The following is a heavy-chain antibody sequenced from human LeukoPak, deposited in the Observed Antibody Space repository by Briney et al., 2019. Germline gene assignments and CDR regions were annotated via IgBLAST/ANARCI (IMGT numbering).Heavy chain of an antibody. CDR3: ARDLGVRGMDV. V-gene: IGHV4-31*03. CDR2: FYYTGTT. Sequence: PSETLSLTCTVSGGSISSGGYYWSWIRQHPGKGLEWIGYFYYTGTTYYNPSLKSRIIISVDTSKTQFSLRLSSVSAADTAIYYCARDLGVRGMDVWGQGTTVTVSS. D-gene: IGHD2-21*01. CDR1: GGSISSGGYY. J-gene: IGHJ6*02.